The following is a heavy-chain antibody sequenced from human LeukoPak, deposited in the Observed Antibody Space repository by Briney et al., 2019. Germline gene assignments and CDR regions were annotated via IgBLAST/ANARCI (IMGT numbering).Heavy chain of an antibody. V-gene: IGHV4-34*01. CDR2: INHSGST. J-gene: IGHJ4*02. CDR1: SGSFSGYG. CDR3: ARATLQTGSGYYY. D-gene: IGHD3-22*01. Sequence: PSETLSLTCAVYSGSFSGYGWSWIRQPPGKGLEWIGEINHSGSTNYNPSLKSRVTISVDTSKNQFSLKLSSVTAADTALYYCARATLQTGSGYYYWGQGALVTVSS.